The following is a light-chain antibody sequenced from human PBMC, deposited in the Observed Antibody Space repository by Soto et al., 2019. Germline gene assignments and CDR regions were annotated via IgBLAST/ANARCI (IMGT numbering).Light chain of an antibody. V-gene: IGKV1-12*01. J-gene: IGKJ5*01. CDR3: QQRHMWPIT. CDR2: GAS. Sequence: EIQVAQSPSSVSASLGDRCTITCRASQDIAGYLAWYQHKPGRTPELLIHGASRLQSGVPARFSGSGSGTDFTLTISSLEPEDSAVYYCQQRHMWPITFGQGTRLEIK. CDR1: QDIAGY.